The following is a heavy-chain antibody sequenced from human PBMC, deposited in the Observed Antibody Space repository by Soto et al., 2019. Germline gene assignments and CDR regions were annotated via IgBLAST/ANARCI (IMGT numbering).Heavy chain of an antibody. CDR3: ARDQGYKYGAYYFDY. CDR1: AYTFTSYG. D-gene: IGHD1-1*01. CDR2: ISAYNGNT. J-gene: IGHJ4*02. Sequence: QVQLVQSGAEVKKPGASVKVSCKASAYTFTSYGISWVRQAPGQGLEWMGWISAYNGNTNYAQKLQGRVTMTTDTSXRTAYMELRSLRSDDTAVYYCARDQGYKYGAYYFDYWGQGTLVTVSS. V-gene: IGHV1-18*01.